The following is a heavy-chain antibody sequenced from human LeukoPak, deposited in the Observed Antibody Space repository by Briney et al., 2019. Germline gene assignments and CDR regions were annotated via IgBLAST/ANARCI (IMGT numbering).Heavy chain of an antibody. CDR1: GFTFSTFG. CDR3: VKRIVVADKFDF. J-gene: IGHJ4*02. D-gene: IGHD6-19*01. V-gene: IGHV3-30*02. CDR2: IRYDGTLE. Sequence: GGSLRLSCAASGFTFSTFGMHWVRQAPGKGLEWVAFIRYDGTLEHYADSVKGRFTISRDNSKNTLYLQMNSLRPEDTAVYHCVKRIVVADKFDFWGQGTLVTVSS.